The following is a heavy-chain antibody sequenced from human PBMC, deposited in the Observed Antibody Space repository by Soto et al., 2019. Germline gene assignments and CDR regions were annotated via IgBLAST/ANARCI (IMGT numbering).Heavy chain of an antibody. CDR2: ISYSGST. CDR3: ARQWGTDAFDI. D-gene: IGHD1-1*01. Sequence: SETLSLTCTVSGGSISSYYWNWIRQPPGKGLEWIGDISYSGSTRYNPSLKSRVTISRDTSKNQFSLKLSSVTAADTAVYYCARQWGTDAFDIWGQGTMVTVSS. CDR1: GGSISSYY. J-gene: IGHJ3*02. V-gene: IGHV4-59*08.